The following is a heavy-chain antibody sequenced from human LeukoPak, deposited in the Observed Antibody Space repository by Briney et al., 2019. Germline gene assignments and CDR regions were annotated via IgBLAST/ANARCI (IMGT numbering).Heavy chain of an antibody. J-gene: IGHJ5*02. D-gene: IGHD3-10*01. CDR3: ARSLERDYHGSNYYMNNWFDP. CDR2: ISGSGENT. V-gene: IGHV3-23*01. CDR1: GFTFNSYA. Sequence: GGSLTLSCAASGFTFNSYAMSWVRQAPGKGLEWVSAISGSGENTNYADSVKGRFTMSRDNSRNMLYLQMNSLRAEDTAVYYCARSLERDYHGSNYYMNNWFDPWGQGTLVTVSS.